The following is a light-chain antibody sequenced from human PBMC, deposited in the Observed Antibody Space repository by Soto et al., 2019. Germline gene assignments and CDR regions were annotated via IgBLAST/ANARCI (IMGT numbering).Light chain of an antibody. CDR1: QSVSRNF. CDR2: GAS. Sequence: ENVLTQSPGTLSLSPGERATLSCRASQSVSRNFLAWYRQKPGQAPRLLIFGASTRATGIPDRFSGSGSGTDFTLTISTLEPEDFAVYYCQLRSNWPPEGVTFGPGTKVDI. V-gene: IGKV3D-20*02. CDR3: QLRSNWPPEGVT. J-gene: IGKJ3*01.